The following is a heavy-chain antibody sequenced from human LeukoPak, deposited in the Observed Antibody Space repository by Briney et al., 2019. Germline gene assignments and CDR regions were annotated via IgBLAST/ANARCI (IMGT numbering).Heavy chain of an antibody. CDR3: ARRVFEGIQD. CDR1: GGSISSSSYY. D-gene: IGHD2-8*01. V-gene: IGHV4-39*01. J-gene: IGHJ1*01. CDR2: IYYSGST. Sequence: SETLSLTCTVSGGSISSSSYYWGWIRQPPGKGLEWIGSIYYSGSTYYNPSLKSRVTISVDTSKNQFSLKLSSVTAADTAVYYCARRVFEGIQDWGQGTLVTVSS.